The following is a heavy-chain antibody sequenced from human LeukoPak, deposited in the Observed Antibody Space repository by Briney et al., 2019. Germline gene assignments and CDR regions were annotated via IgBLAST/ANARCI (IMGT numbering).Heavy chain of an antibody. CDR2: IYSGGST. CDR1: GFTVSSNY. V-gene: IGHV3-53*01. Sequence: PGGSLRLSCAASGFTVSSNYMSWVRQAPGKGLEWVSVIYSGGSTYYADSVKGRFTISRDNSKNTLYLQMNSLRAEDTAVYYCARERGYRTKPDAFDIWGQGTMVTVSS. CDR3: ARERGYRTKPDAFDI. J-gene: IGHJ3*02. D-gene: IGHD1/OR15-1a*01.